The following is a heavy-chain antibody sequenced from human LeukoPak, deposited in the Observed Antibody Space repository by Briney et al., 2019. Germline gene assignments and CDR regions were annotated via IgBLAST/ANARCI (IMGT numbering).Heavy chain of an antibody. CDR2: MRNSVSTT. CDR3: AKGNPPPERGNLSPVPAAMSGGYYYYYMDV. Sequence: PGGSLRLSCAASGFTFSDYYMSWLRQAPGKGLEWVSYMRNSVSTTHYADSVKGRFTISRDNAKNSLYLQMNSLRAEDTAVYYCAKGNPPPERGNLSPVPAAMSGGYYYYYMDVWGKGTTVTVSS. D-gene: IGHD2-2*01. V-gene: IGHV3-11*01. J-gene: IGHJ6*03. CDR1: GFTFSDYY.